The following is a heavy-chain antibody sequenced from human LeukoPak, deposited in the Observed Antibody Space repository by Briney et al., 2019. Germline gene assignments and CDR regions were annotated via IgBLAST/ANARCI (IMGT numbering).Heavy chain of an antibody. CDR3: ARDHSSGWYFDY. Sequence: KPGGSLRLSCAGSGFTFSSYSMNWVRQAPGKGLEWVSSISSSSSYIYYADSVKGRFTISRDNAKNSLYLQMNSLRAEDTAVYYCARDHSSGWYFDYWGQGTLVTVSS. V-gene: IGHV3-21*01. D-gene: IGHD6-19*01. CDR2: ISSSSSYI. J-gene: IGHJ4*02. CDR1: GFTFSSYS.